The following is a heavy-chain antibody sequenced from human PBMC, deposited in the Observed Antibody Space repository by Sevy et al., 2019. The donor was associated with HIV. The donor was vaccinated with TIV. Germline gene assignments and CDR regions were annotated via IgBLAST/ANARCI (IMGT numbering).Heavy chain of an antibody. CDR1: GFTFSDYG. Sequence: GGSLRLSCAASGFTFSDYGMNWVRQAPGKGLEWVSSISSSSSYLYYADSVKGRFTISRDNDKNSLSLQMNSLRAEDTAVYYCATDRLNFYDTSGYYYAEYFHHWGQGTLVTVSS. J-gene: IGHJ1*01. V-gene: IGHV3-21*01. CDR2: ISSSSSYL. D-gene: IGHD3-22*01. CDR3: ATDRLNFYDTSGYYYAEYFHH.